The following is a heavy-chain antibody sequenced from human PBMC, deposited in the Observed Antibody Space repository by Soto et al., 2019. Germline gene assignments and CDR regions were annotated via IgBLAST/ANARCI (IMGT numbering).Heavy chain of an antibody. Sequence: EVQVLATGGGLIQPGGSLRLSCAASGFTVNSNYMSWVRQAPGEGLQWVSITNTGATTYYADSVKGRFTVARDNSKNTVYLQMNSLRAEDTAVYFCEKGDGFILAVWGQGTKVSVSS. V-gene: IGHV3-53*02. CDR1: GFTVNSNY. D-gene: IGHD1-26*01. J-gene: IGHJ6*02. CDR3: EKGDGFILAV. CDR2: TNTGATT.